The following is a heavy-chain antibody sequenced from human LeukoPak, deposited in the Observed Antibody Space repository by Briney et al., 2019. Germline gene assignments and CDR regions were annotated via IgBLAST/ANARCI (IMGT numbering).Heavy chain of an antibody. D-gene: IGHD4-17*01. CDR3: ARRTRLRRWFDP. V-gene: IGHV4-34*01. J-gene: IGHJ5*02. CDR1: GGSSSGYY. CDR2: INHSGST. Sequence: KSSETLSLTCAVYGGSSSGYYWSWIRQPPGKGLEWIGEINHSGSTNYNPSLKSRVTISVDTSKNQFSLKLSSVTAADTAVYYCARRTRLRRWFDPWGQGTLVTVSS.